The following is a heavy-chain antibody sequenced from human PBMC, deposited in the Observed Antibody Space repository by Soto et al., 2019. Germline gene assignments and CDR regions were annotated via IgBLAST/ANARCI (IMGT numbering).Heavy chain of an antibody. V-gene: IGHV3-9*01. J-gene: IGHJ4*02. CDR3: AKGGPDGFCSGGRCYFDY. CDR1: GFTFDDYA. Sequence: LRLSCAASGFTFDDYAMHWVRRVPGKGLEWVSSISWNSNIIGYADSVKGRFTISRDNAKNSLYLQMNSLRPEDTALYYCAKGGPDGFCSGGRCYFDYWGQGTLVTVSS. D-gene: IGHD2-15*01. CDR2: ISWNSNII.